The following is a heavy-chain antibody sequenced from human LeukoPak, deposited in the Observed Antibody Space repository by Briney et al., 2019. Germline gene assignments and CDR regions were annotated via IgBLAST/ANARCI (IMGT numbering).Heavy chain of an antibody. V-gene: IGHV5-51*01. J-gene: IGHJ4*02. CDR3: TRRGTYYRGGDY. Sequence: AQSLKISCKASGYSFSSYWIDWVRQMPGKSMEWMGIIFPGDSDTRYSPYFQGQVTISADRSIFTAYLQWSSLKASDTAMYFCTRRGTYYRGGDYWGQGTLVTVSS. D-gene: IGHD1-26*01. CDR2: IFPGDSDT. CDR1: GYSFSSYW.